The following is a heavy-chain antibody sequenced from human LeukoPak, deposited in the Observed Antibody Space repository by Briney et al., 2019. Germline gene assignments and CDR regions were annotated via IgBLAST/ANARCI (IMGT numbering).Heavy chain of an antibody. CDR2: INSDGSST. CDR3: ASVIFGY. D-gene: IGHD3-10*01. V-gene: IGHV3-74*01. CDR1: ALTFSSYW. Sequence: GGSLTLSCALSALTFSSYWMQWARHARGKGLVWVSLINSDGSSTSYADSVKGRFTISRDNAKNTLYLQMNSLRAEDTAVYYGASVIFGYWGQGTLVTVSS. J-gene: IGHJ4*02.